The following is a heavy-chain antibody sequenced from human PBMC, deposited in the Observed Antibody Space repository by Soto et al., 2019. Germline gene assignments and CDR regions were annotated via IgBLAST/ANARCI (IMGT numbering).Heavy chain of an antibody. CDR3: AREKMATINYLYYYGMDV. Sequence: GESLKISCAASGFTFSSYAMHWVRQAPGKGLEWVAVISYDGSNKYYADSVKGRFTISRDNSKNTLYLQMNSLRAEDTAVYYCAREKMATINYLYYYGMDVWGQGTTVTVSS. D-gene: IGHD5-12*01. CDR2: ISYDGSNK. CDR1: GFTFSSYA. J-gene: IGHJ6*02. V-gene: IGHV3-30-3*01.